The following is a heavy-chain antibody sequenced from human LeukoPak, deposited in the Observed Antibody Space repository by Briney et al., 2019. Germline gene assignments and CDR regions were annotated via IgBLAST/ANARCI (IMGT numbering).Heavy chain of an antibody. J-gene: IGHJ3*02. CDR2: MYYSGST. Sequence: PSETLSLTCTVSGDSFSNNCWSWIRQPPGKGPEWIGYMYYSGSTNYNPSLKSRVTMSVDTSTNQFSLKLSSVTGADTAVYYCARAGAVVTEYRIWGQGTMVTVSS. D-gene: IGHD4-23*01. CDR1: GDSFSNNC. V-gene: IGHV4-59*01. CDR3: ARAGAVVTEYRI.